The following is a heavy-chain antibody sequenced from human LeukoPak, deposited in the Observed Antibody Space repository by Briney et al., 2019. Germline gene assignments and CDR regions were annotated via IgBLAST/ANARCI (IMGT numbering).Heavy chain of an antibody. CDR1: EFTFSRHG. D-gene: IGHD3-3*01. CDR3: ARDRAWNYFGY. V-gene: IGHV3-30*03. J-gene: IGHJ4*02. Sequence: GRSLRLSCAPSEFTFSRHGMHWVRQAPGKGLEWVAIISNDGSRKYYAHSVEGRFTISRDNSKNTLYLQMDSLRAEGTAVYYCARDRAWNYFGYWGQGTLVTVSS. CDR2: ISNDGSRK.